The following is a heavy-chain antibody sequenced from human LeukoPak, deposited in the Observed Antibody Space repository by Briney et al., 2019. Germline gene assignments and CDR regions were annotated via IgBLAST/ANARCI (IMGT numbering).Heavy chain of an antibody. V-gene: IGHV3-23*01. D-gene: IGHD5-18*01. J-gene: IGHJ4*02. Sequence: QPGGSLRLSCAASGFTFSSYAMSWVRQAPGKGLEWVSTISGSGGSTYYADSVKGRFTISRDNSKNTLYLQMNSLRAEDTAIYYCANVRGYSYGSFDYWGQGTLVTVSS. CDR1: GFTFSSYA. CDR2: ISGSGGST. CDR3: ANVRGYSYGSFDY.